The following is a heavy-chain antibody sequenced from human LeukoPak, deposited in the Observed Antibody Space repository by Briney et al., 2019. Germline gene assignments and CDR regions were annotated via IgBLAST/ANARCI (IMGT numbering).Heavy chain of an antibody. Sequence: PGGSLRLSCAASGFTFSSYWMHWVRQAPGKGLVWVSRINTDGSSTNYADSVKGRFTISRDNAKNTLYLQMNSLRAEDTAVYYCAKTVDTSYYYCYYMDVWGKGTTVTVSS. CDR1: GFTFSSYW. V-gene: IGHV3-74*01. CDR3: AKTVDTSYYYCYYMDV. D-gene: IGHD2-2*02. J-gene: IGHJ6*03. CDR2: INTDGSST.